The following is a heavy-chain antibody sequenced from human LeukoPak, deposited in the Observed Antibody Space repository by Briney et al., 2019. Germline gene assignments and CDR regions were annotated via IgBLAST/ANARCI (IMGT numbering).Heavy chain of an antibody. Sequence: PSGGSLRLSCAASGFTFSSYAMSWVRQAPGKGLEWVSAISGSGGSTYYADSVKGRFTISRDNSKNTLYLQMSSLRAEDTAVYYCAKVETSGSYYYFDYWGQETLVTVSS. CDR2: ISGSGGST. D-gene: IGHD1-26*01. CDR1: GFTFSSYA. V-gene: IGHV3-23*01. CDR3: AKVETSGSYYYFDY. J-gene: IGHJ4*02.